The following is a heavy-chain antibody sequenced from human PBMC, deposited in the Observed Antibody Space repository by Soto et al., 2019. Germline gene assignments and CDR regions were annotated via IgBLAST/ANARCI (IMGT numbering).Heavy chain of an antibody. V-gene: IGHV1-18*01. J-gene: IGHJ5*02. CDR1: GYTFTSYG. CDR2: ISTYNGNT. Sequence: QVHVVQSRAEVRKPGASVRVSCKASGYTFTSYGVSWVRQAPGQGLEWMGWISTYNGNTKYAQKFQDRVIMTTDTSTSTAYMELRSLRSDDTAVYYCARDIRYAFWSGDTDWFDPWGQGTLVTVSS. CDR3: ARDIRYAFWSGDTDWFDP. D-gene: IGHD3-3*01.